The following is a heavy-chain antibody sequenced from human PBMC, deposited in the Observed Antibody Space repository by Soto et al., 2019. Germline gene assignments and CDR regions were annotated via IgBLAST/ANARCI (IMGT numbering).Heavy chain of an antibody. CDR2: FYYSGST. V-gene: IGHV4-39*01. J-gene: IGHJ4*02. Sequence: PSETLSLTCTVSGGSVSSSSYYWGWIRQPPGKGLEWIGSFYYSGSTYYNPSLKSRVTISVDTSKNQFSLKLSSVTAADTAVYYCVRHAQWIIRAYWGQGSLVTVSS. D-gene: IGHD5-12*01. CDR3: VRHAQWIIRAY. CDR1: GGSVSSSSYY.